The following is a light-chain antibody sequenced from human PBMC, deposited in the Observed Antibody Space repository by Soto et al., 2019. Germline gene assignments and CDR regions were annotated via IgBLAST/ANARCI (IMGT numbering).Light chain of an antibody. CDR3: QQRCNWPPVT. CDR1: QGVSGC. V-gene: IGKV3-11*01. Sequence: EMVLTQPPATRLLSPGERPTLSSRASQGVSGCLAWYQQKPGQAPRLLIYDASNRATGIPARFSGSGSGTDFTLTISSLEPEDFAVYYCQQRCNWPPVTFGGGTKVEIK. J-gene: IGKJ4*01. CDR2: DAS.